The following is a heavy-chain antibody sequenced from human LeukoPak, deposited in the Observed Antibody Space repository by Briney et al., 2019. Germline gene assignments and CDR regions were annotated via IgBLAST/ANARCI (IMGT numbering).Heavy chain of an antibody. J-gene: IGHJ4*02. CDR3: AKGSSWYGRYYFDY. CDR2: ISWDGGST. Sequence: GGSLRLSCAASGFSFDDYGMSWVRQAPGKGLEWVSLISWDGGSTYYADSVKGRFTISRDNSKNSLYLQMNSLRAEYTALYYCAKGSSWYGRYYFDYWGQGTLVTVSS. V-gene: IGHV3-43D*03. CDR1: GFSFDDYG. D-gene: IGHD6-13*01.